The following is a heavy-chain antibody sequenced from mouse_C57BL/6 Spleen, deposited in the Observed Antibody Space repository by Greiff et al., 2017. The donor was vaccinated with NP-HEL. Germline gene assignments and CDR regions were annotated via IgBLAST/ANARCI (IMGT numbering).Heavy chain of an antibody. Sequence: EVQRVESGGGLVKPGGSLKLSCAASGFTFSSYAMSWVRQTPEKRLEWVATISDGGSYTYYPDNVKGRFTISRDNAKNNLYLQMSHLKSEDTAMYYCARYGYDRDWYFDVWGTGTTVTVSS. V-gene: IGHV5-4*01. CDR1: GFTFSSYA. CDR2: ISDGGSYT. D-gene: IGHD2-2*01. CDR3: ARYGYDRDWYFDV. J-gene: IGHJ1*03.